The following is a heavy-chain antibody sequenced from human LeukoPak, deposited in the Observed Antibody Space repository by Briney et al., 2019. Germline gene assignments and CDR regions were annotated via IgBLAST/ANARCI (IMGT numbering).Heavy chain of an antibody. Sequence: GGSLRLSCAASGFTFSRYWMHWVRQAPGKGLVWVSRINSDGSTTNYADSVKGRFTISRDNAKNTLDLQMNSLRAEDTAVYYCARRSSGSPPYYFDYWGQGTLVIVSS. D-gene: IGHD1-26*01. CDR2: INSDGSTT. CDR3: ARRSSGSPPYYFDY. V-gene: IGHV3-74*01. CDR1: GFTFSRYW. J-gene: IGHJ4*02.